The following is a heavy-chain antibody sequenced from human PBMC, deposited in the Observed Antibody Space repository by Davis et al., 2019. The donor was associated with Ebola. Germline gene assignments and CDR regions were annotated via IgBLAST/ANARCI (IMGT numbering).Heavy chain of an antibody. V-gene: IGHV3-53*01. J-gene: IGHJ6*02. CDR2: IYSGGST. Sequence: PGGSLRLSCPASGFTVRTNYMSWVRQAPGMGLDWVSVIYSGGSTYHADSVKGRFTISRDNAKNTVYLQMNSLRDEDTAVYDCACIAVAAQGNSDGMDVWGQGTTVTVSS. D-gene: IGHD6-19*01. CDR3: ACIAVAAQGNSDGMDV. CDR1: GFTVRTNY.